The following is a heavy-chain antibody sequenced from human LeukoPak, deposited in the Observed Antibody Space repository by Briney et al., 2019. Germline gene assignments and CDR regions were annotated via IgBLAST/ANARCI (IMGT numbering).Heavy chain of an antibody. V-gene: IGHV3-23*01. CDR2: ISGSGGST. CDR1: GFTFSDYY. Sequence: QTGGSLRLSCAASGFTFSDYYMSWVRQAPGKGLEWVSAISGSGGSTYYADSVKGRFTISRDNSKNTLYLQMNSLRAEDTAVYYCAKKREGYYYDSSPFDYWGQGTLVTVSS. J-gene: IGHJ4*02. D-gene: IGHD3-22*01. CDR3: AKKREGYYYDSSPFDY.